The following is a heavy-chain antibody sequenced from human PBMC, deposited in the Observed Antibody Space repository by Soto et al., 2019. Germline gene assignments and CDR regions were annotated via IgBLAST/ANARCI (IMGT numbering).Heavy chain of an antibody. CDR3: ARDPSTSSYYGLDV. CDR2: IDWDDSK. V-gene: IGHV2-70*11. J-gene: IGHJ6*02. CDR1: AFSLTTTGMC. D-gene: IGHD2-2*01. Sequence: SGPTLVNPTQTLTLTFTFSAFSLTTTGMCVNWIRQPPGKALEWLARIDWDDSKYYNTSLKTRLTISRDTSKNQVVLTMTNMAPVDTATYYCARDPSTSSYYGLDVWGQGTTVTVSS.